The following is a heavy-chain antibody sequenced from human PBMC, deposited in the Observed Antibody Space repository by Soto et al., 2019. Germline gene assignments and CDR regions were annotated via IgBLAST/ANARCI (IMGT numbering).Heavy chain of an antibody. CDR1: GFTFGSYS. CDR3: ARDQPGYSYGYGLGY. J-gene: IGHJ4*02. D-gene: IGHD5-18*01. CDR2: ISSSSSYI. Sequence: GGPLRLSCAASGFTFGSYSINWVRQAPGKGLEWVSSISSSSSYIYYADSVKGQFTISRDNAKNSLYLQMNSLRAEDTAVYYCARDQPGYSYGYGLGYWGQGTLVTVSS. V-gene: IGHV3-21*01.